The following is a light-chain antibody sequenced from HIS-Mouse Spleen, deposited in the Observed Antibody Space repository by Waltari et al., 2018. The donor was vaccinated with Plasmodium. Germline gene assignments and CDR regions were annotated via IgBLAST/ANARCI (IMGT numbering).Light chain of an antibody. V-gene: IGLV3-1*01. J-gene: IGLJ2*01. Sequence: SYELTQPPSVSVSPGQTASIPCSGDKLGVNYTCWSQQKPGQSPVLVIYQDSKRPSGIPERFSGSNSGNTATLTISGTQAMDEADYYCQAWDSSTVVFGGGTKLTVL. CDR2: QDS. CDR1: KLGVNY. CDR3: QAWDSSTVV.